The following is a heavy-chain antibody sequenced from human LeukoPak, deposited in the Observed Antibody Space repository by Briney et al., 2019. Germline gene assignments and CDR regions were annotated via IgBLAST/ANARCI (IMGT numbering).Heavy chain of an antibody. J-gene: IGHJ4*02. CDR1: GYTFTSYD. CDR2: MNPNSGNT. V-gene: IGHV1-8*01. D-gene: IGHD2-21*02. Sequence: WASVEVSCKASGYTFTSYDINWVRQATGQGLEWRGWMNPNSGNTGYAQKFQGRVTMTRNTSISTAYMELSSLRSEDTAVYYCARATRTVVTAISGRAEYYFDYWGQGTLVTVSS. CDR3: ARATRTVVTAISGRAEYYFDY.